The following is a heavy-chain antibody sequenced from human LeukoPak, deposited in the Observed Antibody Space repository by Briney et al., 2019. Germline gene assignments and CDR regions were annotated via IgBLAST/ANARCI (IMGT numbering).Heavy chain of an antibody. CDR2: IYYTGDT. CDR1: DGSISSSSHY. Sequence: SETLSLTCTVSDGSISSSSHYWGCIRQPPGKGLEWIGSIYYTGDTYYNPSLKSRVTMSVDTSRNQFSLKVISVTAADTAVYYCARLGDNSGWPRVDYWGQGTLVTVSS. J-gene: IGHJ4*02. V-gene: IGHV4-39*07. D-gene: IGHD6-19*01. CDR3: ARLGDNSGWPRVDY.